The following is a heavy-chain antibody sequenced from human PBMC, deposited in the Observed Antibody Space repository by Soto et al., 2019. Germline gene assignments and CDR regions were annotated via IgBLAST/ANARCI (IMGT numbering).Heavy chain of an antibody. V-gene: IGHV1-46*03. Sequence: QVQLVQSGAEVKKPGASVKVSCKASGYTFTSYYMHWVRQAPGQGLEWMGIINPSGGSTSYAQKCQGRSTMTRDTSTSTGYIELSSLRSEDTAVYYCARDAEYSSSSDAFDIWGQGTMVTVSS. D-gene: IGHD6-6*01. CDR1: GYTFTSYY. CDR2: INPSGGST. J-gene: IGHJ3*02. CDR3: ARDAEYSSSSDAFDI.